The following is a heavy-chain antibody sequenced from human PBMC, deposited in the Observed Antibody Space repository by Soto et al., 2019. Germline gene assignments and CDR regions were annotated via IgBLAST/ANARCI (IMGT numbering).Heavy chain of an antibody. V-gene: IGHV4-59*01. Sequence: SETLSLTCTVSGGSISSYYWSWIRQPPGKGLEWIGYIYYSGSTNYNPSLKSRVTISVDTSKNQFSLKLSSVTAADTAVYYCARRHYYGSGSVPDWFDPWGQGTLVTVSS. CDR2: IYYSGST. D-gene: IGHD3-10*01. CDR1: GGSISSYY. CDR3: ARRHYYGSGSVPDWFDP. J-gene: IGHJ5*02.